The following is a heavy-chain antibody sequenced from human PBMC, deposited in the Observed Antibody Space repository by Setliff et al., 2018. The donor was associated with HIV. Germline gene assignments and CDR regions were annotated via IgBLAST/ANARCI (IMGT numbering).Heavy chain of an antibody. V-gene: IGHV3-30*02. CDR2: IQYDGSNK. Sequence: GGSLRLSCAASGFTFNNYGMHWVRQAPGKGLEWVAFIQYDGSNKYYADSVKGRFTISRDNSKNTLYLQMNSLSAEDTAVYYCARDGLEGDMAGRQRTYAFGYWGQGTLVTVSS. J-gene: IGHJ4*02. CDR3: ARDGLEGDMAGRQRTYAFGY. D-gene: IGHD2-15*01. CDR1: GFTFNNYG.